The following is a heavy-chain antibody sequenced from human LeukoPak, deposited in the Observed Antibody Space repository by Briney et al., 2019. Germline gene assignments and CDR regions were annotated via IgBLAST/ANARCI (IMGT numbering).Heavy chain of an antibody. CDR2: IWSDGSNK. D-gene: IGHD1-26*01. J-gene: IGHJ4*02. CDR3: AKSNSESQTTVGD. Sequence: GGSLRLSCAASGFTFSTYGMHWVRQAPGKGLEWLAVIWSDGSNKYYADSVKGRFSISRDNFKNTLYLQMNSLRAEDAAVYYCAKSNSESQTTVGDWGQGTLVTASS. CDR1: GFTFSTYG. V-gene: IGHV3-33*06.